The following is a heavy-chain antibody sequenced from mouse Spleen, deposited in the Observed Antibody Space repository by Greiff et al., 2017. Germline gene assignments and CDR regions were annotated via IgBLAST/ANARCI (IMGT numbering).Heavy chain of an antibody. CDR3: ARHTTVVADYFDY. Sequence: EVQLVESGGDLVKPGGSLKLSCAASGFTFSSYGMSWVRQTPDKRLEWVATISSGGSYTYYPDSVKGRFTISRDNAKNTLYLQMSSLKSEDTAMYYCARHTTVVADYFDYWGQGTTLTVSS. D-gene: IGHD1-1*01. CDR2: ISSGGSYT. J-gene: IGHJ2*01. CDR1: GFTFSSYG. V-gene: IGHV5-6*01.